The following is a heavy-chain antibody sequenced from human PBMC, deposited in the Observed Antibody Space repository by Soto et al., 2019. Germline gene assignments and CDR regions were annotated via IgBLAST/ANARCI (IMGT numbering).Heavy chain of an antibody. CDR1: GFDFSDFH. CDR3: ARLVYDTRLNYMYFDF. V-gene: IGHV3-11*03. J-gene: IGHJ4*02. D-gene: IGHD3-10*01. CDR2: ISSSLGHT. Sequence: GGSLRLSCVASGFDFSDFHISWVRQAPGKGLEWISYISSSLGHTDYAESVKGRFTISRDNAKSSVFLEMSDLRSDDTAIYFCARLVYDTRLNYMYFDFWGQGALVTVSS.